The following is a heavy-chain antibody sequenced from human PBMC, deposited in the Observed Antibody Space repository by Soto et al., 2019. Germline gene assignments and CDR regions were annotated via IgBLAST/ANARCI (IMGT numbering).Heavy chain of an antibody. V-gene: IGHV3-23*01. J-gene: IGHJ4*02. CDR1: GFICSSYD. D-gene: IGHD3-10*02. Sequence: GGSLRLSCAASGFICSSYDMSWVRQAPGKGLEWVSTILVSDSTHYEDSVRGRFTISRDNANKSVALEMSSLRVEDTAVYYCVRVYVFRGEWPPVTYFDFWGPESQVTVSS. CDR2: ILVSDST. CDR3: VRVYVFRGEWPPVTYFDF.